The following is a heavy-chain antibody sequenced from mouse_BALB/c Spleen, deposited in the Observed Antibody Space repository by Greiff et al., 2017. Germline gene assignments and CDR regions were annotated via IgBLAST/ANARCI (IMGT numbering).Heavy chain of an antibody. V-gene: IGHV1-39*01. J-gene: IGHJ4*01. Sequence: EVKLQQTGPELVKPGASVKISCKASGYSFTDYIMLWVKQSHGKSLEWIGNINPYYGSTSYNLKFKGKATLTVDKSSSTAYMQLNSLTSEDSAVYYCARRTVALPYAMDYWGQGTSVTVSS. CDR1: GYSFTDYI. CDR3: ARRTVALPYAMDY. CDR2: INPYYGST. D-gene: IGHD1-1*01.